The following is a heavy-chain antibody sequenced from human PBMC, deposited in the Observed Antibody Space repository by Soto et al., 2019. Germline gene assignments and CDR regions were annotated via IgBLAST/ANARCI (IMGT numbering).Heavy chain of an antibody. D-gene: IGHD1-26*01. Sequence: PGGSLRLSGGASGFTVSSTYLTWVRQSPGKGLEGFAILYTGTDTVYADSEKGRSTISRDSSKNAFYLQINSLRADDTAMYFCVRSRHAGTYSGRFLAYWGQGSLVTVSS. J-gene: IGHJ4*02. V-gene: IGHV3-53*01. CDR1: GFTVSSTY. CDR3: VRSRHAGTYSGRFLAY. CDR2: LYTGTDT.